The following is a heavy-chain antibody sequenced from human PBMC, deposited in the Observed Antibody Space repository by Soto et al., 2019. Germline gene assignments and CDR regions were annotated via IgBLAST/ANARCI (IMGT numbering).Heavy chain of an antibody. CDR2: IKQDGSQK. D-gene: IGHD6-13*01. J-gene: IGHJ5*02. Sequence: EVQLVESGGGWVQPGGSLRLSCAASGFTFSTYWMSWVRQAPGKGLEWVANIKQDGSQKYYADSVKGRFTISRDNAKNSLYLEMNSLRAEDTAVYSCARILPMEAAGGPYWFDAWGQGTLVTVSS. V-gene: IGHV3-7*03. CDR1: GFTFSTYW. CDR3: ARILPMEAAGGPYWFDA.